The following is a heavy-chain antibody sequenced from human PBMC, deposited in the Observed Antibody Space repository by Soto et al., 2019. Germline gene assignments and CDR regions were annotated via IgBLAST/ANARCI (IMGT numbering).Heavy chain of an antibody. D-gene: IGHD3-3*01. CDR2: IKQDGSEK. V-gene: IGHV3-7*01. CDR1: GFTFSSYW. CDR3: ARETGYYDFWSGYYTAFDI. J-gene: IGHJ3*02. Sequence: GGSLRLSCAASGFTFSSYWMSWVRQAPGQGLEWVANIKQDGSEKYYVDSVKGRFTIARDNAKNSLYLQMNSLRAEDTAVYCCARETGYYDFWSGYYTAFDIWGQGTMVTVSS.